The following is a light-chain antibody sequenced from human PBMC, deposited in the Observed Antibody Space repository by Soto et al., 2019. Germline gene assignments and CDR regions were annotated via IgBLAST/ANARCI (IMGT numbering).Light chain of an antibody. Sequence: IQMTQSPSSLSASVGDRVTITCRASQSISSYLNWYQQKPGKAPKLLIYAASSLQSGVPSRFSGRGSGTDFNLTISSLQPEDFATYYCQQSYSTLRALGQGTKVDIK. V-gene: IGKV1-39*01. J-gene: IGKJ1*01. CDR1: QSISSY. CDR2: AAS. CDR3: QQSYSTLRA.